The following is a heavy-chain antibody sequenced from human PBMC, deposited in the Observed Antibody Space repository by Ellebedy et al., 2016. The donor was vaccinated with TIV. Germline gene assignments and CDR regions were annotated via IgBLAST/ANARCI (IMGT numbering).Heavy chain of an antibody. V-gene: IGHV3-48*02. Sequence: GESLKISCAASGFTFSSYGMTWVRQAPGKGLEWLSYISSSSTAIFYADSVQGRFTMSRDNAKNSLYLQMNSLRDEDTAVYYWVRGDRYLPYWGQGTLVTVSS. J-gene: IGHJ4*02. D-gene: IGHD2/OR15-2a*01. CDR3: VRGDRYLPY. CDR1: GFTFSSYG. CDR2: ISSSSTAI.